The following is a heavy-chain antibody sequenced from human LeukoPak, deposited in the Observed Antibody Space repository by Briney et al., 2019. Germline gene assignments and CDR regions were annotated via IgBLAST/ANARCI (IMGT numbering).Heavy chain of an antibody. D-gene: IGHD3-22*01. Sequence: GGSLRLSCVASGFPFSSYWMNWVRQAPGKGLEWVGRIKSKTDGGTTDYAAPVKGRFTISRGDSKNTLYLQMNSLKTEDTAVYYCSTTYYYDSSEGYWGQGTLVTVSS. CDR1: GFPFSSYW. CDR2: IKSKTDGGTT. J-gene: IGHJ4*02. V-gene: IGHV3-15*07. CDR3: STTYYYDSSEGY.